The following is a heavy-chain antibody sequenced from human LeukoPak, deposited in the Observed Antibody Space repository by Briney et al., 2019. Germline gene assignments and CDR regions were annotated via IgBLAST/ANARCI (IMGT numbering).Heavy chain of an antibody. J-gene: IGHJ4*02. CDR2: IYYSGST. Sequence: SETLSLTCTGSGGSISSYYWVWIRQPPGKGLEWIGSIYYSGSTYYNSSLKSRVTISMDTSKNQFSLKLSSVTAADTAVYYCATERTSVYNYWGQGTLVTVSS. V-gene: IGHV4-39*07. CDR3: ATERTSVYNY. CDR1: GGSISSYY. D-gene: IGHD5/OR15-5a*01.